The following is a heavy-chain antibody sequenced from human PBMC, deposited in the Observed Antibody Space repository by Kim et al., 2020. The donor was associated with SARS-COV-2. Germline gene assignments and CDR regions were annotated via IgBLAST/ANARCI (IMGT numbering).Heavy chain of an antibody. CDR2: NT. Sequence: NTNYAQKLQGSVTMTTDTSTSTAYMELRSLRSDDTAVYYCARTTEDAFDIWGQGTMVTVSS. CDR3: ARTTEDAFDI. D-gene: IGHD4-17*01. V-gene: IGHV1-18*01. J-gene: IGHJ3*02.